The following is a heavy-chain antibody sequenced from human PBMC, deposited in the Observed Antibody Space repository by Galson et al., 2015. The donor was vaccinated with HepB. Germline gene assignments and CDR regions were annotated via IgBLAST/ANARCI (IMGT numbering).Heavy chain of an antibody. J-gene: IGHJ6*02. CDR3: ARDQAVLMVYGPHYYYYGMDV. Sequence: TLSLTCTVSGGSISSGDYYWSWIRQPPGKGLEWIGYIYYSGSTYYNPSLKSRVTISVDTSKNQFSLKLSSVTAADTAVYYCARDQAVLMVYGPHYYYYGMDVWGQGTTVTVSS. V-gene: IGHV4-30-4*01. CDR1: GGSISSGDYY. CDR2: IYYSGST. D-gene: IGHD2-8*01.